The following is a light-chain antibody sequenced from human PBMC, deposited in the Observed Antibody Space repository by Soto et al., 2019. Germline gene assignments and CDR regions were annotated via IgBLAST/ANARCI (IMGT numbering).Light chain of an antibody. CDR2: STN. Sequence: QTVVTQEPSFSVSPGGTITLTCGLTSGSVSTSSYPSWYQQTPGQAPRTLIYSTNTRSSGVPDRFSGSILGNKAALPIPGAQADDESDYYCSLSLPRGVWEFGGGTQLTVL. V-gene: IGLV8-61*01. CDR1: SGSVSTSSY. CDR3: SLSLPRGVWE. J-gene: IGLJ3*02.